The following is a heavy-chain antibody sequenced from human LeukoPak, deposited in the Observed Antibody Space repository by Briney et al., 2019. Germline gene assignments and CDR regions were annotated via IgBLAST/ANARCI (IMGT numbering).Heavy chain of an antibody. Sequence: ASETLSLTCAVSGYSISISFYWCWIRQPPGKGLEWIGSIYHTGRTYYNPSLNSRVTISVDTSKNHFSLKLSSVTAGDTAVYYCARVRTSSLGWFDPWGQGTLVTVSS. CDR3: ARVRTSSLGWFDP. J-gene: IGHJ5*02. V-gene: IGHV4-38-2*01. CDR1: GYSISISFY. D-gene: IGHD1-1*01. CDR2: IYHTGRT.